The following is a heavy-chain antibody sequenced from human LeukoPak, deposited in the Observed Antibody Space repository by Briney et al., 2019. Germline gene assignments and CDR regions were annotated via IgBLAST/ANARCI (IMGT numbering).Heavy chain of an antibody. CDR2: ISSSSSYI. V-gene: IGHV3-21*01. D-gene: IGHD7-27*01. Sequence: GGSLRLSCAASGFTFSSYSMNWVRQAPGKGLEWVSSISSSSSYIYYADSVKGRFTISRDNAKNSLNLQMNSLRTEDTAVYYCVRDGSSWGNFDYWGQETLVSVSS. CDR3: VRDGSSWGNFDY. CDR1: GFTFSSYS. J-gene: IGHJ4*02.